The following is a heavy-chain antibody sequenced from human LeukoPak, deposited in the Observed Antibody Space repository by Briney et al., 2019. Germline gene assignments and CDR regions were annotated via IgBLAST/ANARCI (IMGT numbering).Heavy chain of an antibody. J-gene: IGHJ4*02. Sequence: SETLSLTCTVSGGSITSSSYYWGWIRQPPGKGLEWIGSFYHSGSTYYNPSLKSRVTISVDTSKNQFSLKLSSVTAADTAVYYCARRGYCSSTSCYWVYWGQGTLVTVSS. CDR3: ARRGYCSSTSCYWVY. V-gene: IGHV4-39*07. CDR1: GGSITSSSYY. D-gene: IGHD2-2*01. CDR2: FYHSGST.